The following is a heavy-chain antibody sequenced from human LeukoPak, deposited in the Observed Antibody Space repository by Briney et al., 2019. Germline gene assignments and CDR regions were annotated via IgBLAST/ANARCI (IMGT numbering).Heavy chain of an antibody. V-gene: IGHV1-2*02. J-gene: IGHJ4*02. D-gene: IGHD6-13*01. CDR3: ARGVASAGAKYFDQ. CDR2: INPNTGGT. Sequence: ASVKVSCKASGYTLTSYYMHWVRQAPGQGLEWMGWINPNTGGTDYAQKFQGRVTMTRDTSISTVYMELSRLTSDDTAVYYCARGVASAGAKYFDQWGQGTLVTVSS. CDR1: GYTLTSYY.